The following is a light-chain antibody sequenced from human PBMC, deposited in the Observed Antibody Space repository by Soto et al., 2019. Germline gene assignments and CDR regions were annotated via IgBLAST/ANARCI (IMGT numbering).Light chain of an antibody. CDR3: SSYAGSNNYV. V-gene: IGLV2-8*01. CDR2: GVT. J-gene: IGLJ1*01. CDR1: SSDVGGYNY. Sequence: QSALTQPPSASGSPEQSVTISCTGTSSDVGGYNYVSWYQQHPGKAPKLMIYGVTKRPSGVPDRFSGSKSGNTASLTVSGLQAEDEAYYYCSSYAGSNNYVFGTGTKVTVL.